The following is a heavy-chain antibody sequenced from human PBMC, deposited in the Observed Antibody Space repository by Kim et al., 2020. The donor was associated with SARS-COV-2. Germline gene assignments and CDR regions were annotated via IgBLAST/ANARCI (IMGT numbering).Heavy chain of an antibody. V-gene: IGHV4-59*08. D-gene: IGHD3-22*01. Sequence: SETLSLTCTVSGGSMSTYYWSWIRQPPGKGLEWIGCIYYSGSTNFNPSLKSRVTISVDTSKNQFSLKLTSVTAADTAMYYCARRDRSGYYNWFDPWGQGT. J-gene: IGHJ5*02. CDR1: GGSMSTYY. CDR2: IYYSGST. CDR3: ARRDRSGYYNWFDP.